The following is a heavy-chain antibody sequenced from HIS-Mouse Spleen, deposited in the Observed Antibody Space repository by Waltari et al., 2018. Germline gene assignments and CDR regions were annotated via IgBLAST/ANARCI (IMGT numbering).Heavy chain of an antibody. V-gene: IGHV1-2*02. D-gene: IGHD7-27*01. CDR3: ARDHGPSNSLDY. J-gene: IGHJ4*02. CDR1: GYTFTGYY. CDR2: INPNRGGT. Sequence: QVQLVQSGAEVKKPGASVKVSCKASGYTFTGYYMHWVRQAPGQGLEWTGWINPNRGGTNYAQKVQGRVTMTRDTSISTAYMELSRLISDDTAVYYCARDHGPSNSLDYWGQGTLVTVSS.